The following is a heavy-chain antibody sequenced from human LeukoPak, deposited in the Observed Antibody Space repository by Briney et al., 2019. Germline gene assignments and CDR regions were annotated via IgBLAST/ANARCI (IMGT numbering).Heavy chain of an antibody. CDR2: IYYSGST. Sequence: SETLSLTCTVSGGSISSYYWSWIRQPPGKGLEWIGYIYYSGSTNYNPSLKGRVTISVDTSKNQFSLKLSSVTAADTAVYYCARDYEGDYFDYWGQGTLVTVSS. D-gene: IGHD3-16*01. CDR1: GGSISSYY. V-gene: IGHV4-59*01. CDR3: ARDYEGDYFDY. J-gene: IGHJ4*02.